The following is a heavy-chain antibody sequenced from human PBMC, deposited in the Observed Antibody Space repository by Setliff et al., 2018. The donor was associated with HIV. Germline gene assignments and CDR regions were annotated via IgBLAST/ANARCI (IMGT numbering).Heavy chain of an antibody. CDR3: ARLGAYSNYYFDY. Sequence: GESLKISCKASGFTFTDYWIGWVRQMPGRGLEWMGIIYPGDSDTRYSPSFRGQVTISADKSITTAYLHWTSLTPSDTAMYYCARLGAYSNYYFDYWGQGTLVTVSS. D-gene: IGHD4-4*01. CDR2: IYPGDSDT. CDR1: GFTFTDYW. V-gene: IGHV5-51*01. J-gene: IGHJ4*02.